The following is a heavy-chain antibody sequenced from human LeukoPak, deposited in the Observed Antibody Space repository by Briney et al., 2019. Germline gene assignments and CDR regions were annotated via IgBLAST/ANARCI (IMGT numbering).Heavy chain of an antibody. J-gene: IGHJ4*02. CDR3: AKGLGSSTSCYDY. CDR2: ISWNSGSI. D-gene: IGHD2-2*01. CDR1: GFTFDDYA. Sequence: GRSLRLSCAASGFTFDDYAMHWVRQAPGKGLEWVSGISWNSGSIGYTDSVKGRFTISRDNAKNSLYLQMNSLRAEDMALYYCAKGLGSSTSCYDYWGQGTLVTVSS. V-gene: IGHV3-9*03.